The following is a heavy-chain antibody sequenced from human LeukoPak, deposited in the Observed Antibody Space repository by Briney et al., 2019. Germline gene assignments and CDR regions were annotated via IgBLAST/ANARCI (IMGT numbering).Heavy chain of an antibody. CDR3: ARSGGYYSVGSAFDI. CDR1: GYTFTSYY. V-gene: IGHV1-46*01. CDR2: INPSGGST. D-gene: IGHD3-22*01. Sequence: ASVKVSCKASGYTFTSYYMHWVRQAPGQGLEWMGIINPSGGSTSYAQKFQGRVTMTRDISTSTVYMELSSLRSEDTAVYYCARSGGYYSVGSAFDIWGQGTMVTVSS. J-gene: IGHJ3*02.